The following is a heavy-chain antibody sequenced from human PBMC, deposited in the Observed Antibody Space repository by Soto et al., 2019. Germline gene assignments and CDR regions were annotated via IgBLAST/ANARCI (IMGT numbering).Heavy chain of an antibody. V-gene: IGHV4-30-4*01. D-gene: IGHD3-22*01. CDR1: GGSISSSDHY. J-gene: IGHJ4*02. CDR3: ARADSSGYSYFDY. Sequence: SVTLSLTCTVAGGSISSSDHYWSWISQPPGTGLEWLGYIYYSGSTYYNPSLESRVTISVDTSKNQFSLKLSSVTAADTAVYYCARADSSGYSYFDYWGQGSLVTVSS. CDR2: IYYSGST.